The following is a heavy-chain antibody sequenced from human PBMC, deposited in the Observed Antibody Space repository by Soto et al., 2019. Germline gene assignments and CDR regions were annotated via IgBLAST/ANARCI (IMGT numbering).Heavy chain of an antibody. CDR2: ISAYNGNT. D-gene: IGHD3-22*01. Sequence: GASVKVSCKASGYTFTSYGISWVRQAPGQGLEWMGWISAYNGNTNYAQKLQGRVTMTTDTSTSTAYMELRSLRSDDTAVYYCARAYYYDSSGYYFGYGMAVWGQGTTVTVSS. J-gene: IGHJ6*02. CDR3: ARAYYYDSSGYYFGYGMAV. CDR1: GYTFTSYG. V-gene: IGHV1-18*01.